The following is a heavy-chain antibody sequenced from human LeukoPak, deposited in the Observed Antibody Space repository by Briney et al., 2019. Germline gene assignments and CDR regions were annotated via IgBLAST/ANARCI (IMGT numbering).Heavy chain of an antibody. V-gene: IGHV3-30*03. CDR3: ASQRGYGDLNLHY. J-gene: IGHJ4*02. Sequence: SGGSLRLSCAASGFTFSSYGMHWVRQAPGKGLEWVAVISYDGSNKYYADSVKGRFTISRDNSKNTLYLQMNSLRAEDMAVYYCASQRGYGDLNLHYWGQGTLVTVSS. CDR1: GFTFSSYG. D-gene: IGHD4-17*01. CDR2: ISYDGSNK.